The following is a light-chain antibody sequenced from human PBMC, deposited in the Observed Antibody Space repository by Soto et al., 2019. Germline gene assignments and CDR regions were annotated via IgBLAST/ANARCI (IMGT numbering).Light chain of an antibody. Sequence: DIQMTQSPSSLSAAVGDSVTITCRASQDINKYLNWYHQKPGKAPKLLVFATSTLHNGVPSRFSGSRSGTDFSLTITSLQPEDFATYYCQQSYSSPYTFGQGTKLEIK. J-gene: IGKJ2*01. CDR1: QDINKY. CDR2: ATS. V-gene: IGKV1-39*01. CDR3: QQSYSSPYT.